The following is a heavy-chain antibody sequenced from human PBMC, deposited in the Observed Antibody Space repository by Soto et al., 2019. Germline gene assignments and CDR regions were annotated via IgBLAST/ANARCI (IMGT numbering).Heavy chain of an antibody. D-gene: IGHD3-3*01. V-gene: IGHV4-39*01. Sequence: SETLSLTCTVSGGSISSSSYYWGWIRQPPGKGLEWIGSIYYSGSTYYNPSLKSRVTISVDTSKNQFSLKLSSVTAADTAVYYCGGFLEWLAYFDYWGQGTLVTVSS. J-gene: IGHJ4*02. CDR3: GGFLEWLAYFDY. CDR2: IYYSGST. CDR1: GGSISSSSYY.